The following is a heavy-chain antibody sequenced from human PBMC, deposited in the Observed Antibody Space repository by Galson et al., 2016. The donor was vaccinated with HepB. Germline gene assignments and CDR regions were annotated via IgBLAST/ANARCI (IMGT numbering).Heavy chain of an antibody. Sequence: SLRLSCAASGFTFSTYGMNWVRQAPGRGLEWVSHINNIGSHIYYADSLKGRLTIYRDNAKNSLHLQMSSLRAEDTAIYYCARDDDMWARRSAMDVWGQGTTVTVSS. CDR1: GFTFSTYG. J-gene: IGHJ6*02. D-gene: IGHD1-1*01. V-gene: IGHV3-21*01. CDR2: INNIGSHI. CDR3: ARDDDMWARRSAMDV.